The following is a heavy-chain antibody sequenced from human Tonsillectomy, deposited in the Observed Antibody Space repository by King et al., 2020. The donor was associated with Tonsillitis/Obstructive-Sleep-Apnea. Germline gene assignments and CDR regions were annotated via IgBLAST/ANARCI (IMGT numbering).Heavy chain of an antibody. CDR2: IIPILGTA. V-gene: IGHV1-69*01. Sequence: VQLVQSGAEVKKPGSSVKVSCKASGGTFSSHAINWVRQAPGQGLQWMGGIIPILGTASYAQKFRGRVTITADESTSTAYMELSSLRSEDTAVYYCARDRGPGDQSIVVVPAAMQDLSYGMDVWGQGTTVTVSS. CDR1: GGTFSSHA. D-gene: IGHD2-2*01. J-gene: IGHJ6*02. CDR3: ARDRGPGDQSIVVVPAAMQDLSYGMDV.